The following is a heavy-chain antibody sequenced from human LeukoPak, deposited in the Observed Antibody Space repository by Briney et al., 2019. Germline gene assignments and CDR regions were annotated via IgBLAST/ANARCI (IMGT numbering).Heavy chain of an antibody. V-gene: IGHV3-64*01. J-gene: IGHJ4*02. D-gene: IGHD5-18*01. CDR2: ISSNGDST. CDR3: ASGYSYFYFDY. Sequence: PGGSLRLSCAASGLTFSSYAMHWVRQAPGKGLQYVSAISSNGDSTYYANSVKGRFTISRDNSKNTLYLQMGSLRAEDMAVYYCASGYSYFYFDYWGQGTLVTVSS. CDR1: GLTFSSYA.